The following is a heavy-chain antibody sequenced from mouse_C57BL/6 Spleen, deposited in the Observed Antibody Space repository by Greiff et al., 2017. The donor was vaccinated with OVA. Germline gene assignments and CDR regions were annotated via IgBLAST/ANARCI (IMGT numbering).Heavy chain of an antibody. CDR3: VRHDYREYFDV. V-gene: IGHV10-1*01. Sequence: EVHLVESGGGLVQPKGSLKLSCAASGFSFNTYAMNWVRQAPGKGLEWVARIRSKSNNYATYYADSVKDRFTISRDDSESMLYLQMNNLKTEDTAMYYCVRHDYREYFDVWGTGTTVTVSS. J-gene: IGHJ1*03. CDR1: GFSFNTYA. D-gene: IGHD2-12*01. CDR2: IRSKSNNYAT.